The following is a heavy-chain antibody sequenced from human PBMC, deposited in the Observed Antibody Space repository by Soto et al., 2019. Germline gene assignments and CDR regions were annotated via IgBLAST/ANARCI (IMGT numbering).Heavy chain of an antibody. J-gene: IGHJ4*02. Sequence: GGSLRLSCAASGFTFSSYAMHWVRQAPGKGLEWVAVISYDGSNKYYADSVKGRFTISRDNSKNTLYLQMNSLRAEDTAVYYCSYSSSGPFDYWGQGTLVTVSS. D-gene: IGHD6-19*01. CDR2: ISYDGSNK. V-gene: IGHV3-30-3*01. CDR3: SYSSSGPFDY. CDR1: GFTFSSYA.